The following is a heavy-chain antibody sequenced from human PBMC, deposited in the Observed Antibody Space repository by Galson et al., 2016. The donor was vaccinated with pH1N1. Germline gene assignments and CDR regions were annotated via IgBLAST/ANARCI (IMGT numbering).Heavy chain of an antibody. CDR2: TYYRSKWYN. Sequence: CAISGDSVSSNSATWNWIRQSPSRGLEWLGRTYYRSKWYNDYAESVESRIIISPDTSKNQLSLHLNSVTPADTAVYYCARGVIDYDFWSGYQDHAAFDIWGQGTMVIVSS. J-gene: IGHJ3*02. D-gene: IGHD3-3*01. V-gene: IGHV6-1*01. CDR3: ARGVIDYDFWSGYQDHAAFDI. CDR1: GDSVSSNSAT.